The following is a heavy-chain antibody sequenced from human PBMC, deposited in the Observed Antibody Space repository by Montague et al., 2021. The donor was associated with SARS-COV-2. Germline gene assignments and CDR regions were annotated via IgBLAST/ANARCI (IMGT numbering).Heavy chain of an antibody. CDR1: GGSVSSGGYS. CDR2: IHHSGNT. D-gene: IGHD4-17*01. J-gene: IGHJ4*02. CDR3: ASYRDYGDYY. V-gene: IGHV4-30-2*01. Sequence: TLSLTCAVSGGSVSSGGYSWYWIREAPGKGLEWIGHIHHSGNTYYNPSLESRVTISGDRPKNQFYLKVTSITAADTAVYYCASYRDYGDYYWGQGTLVTVSS.